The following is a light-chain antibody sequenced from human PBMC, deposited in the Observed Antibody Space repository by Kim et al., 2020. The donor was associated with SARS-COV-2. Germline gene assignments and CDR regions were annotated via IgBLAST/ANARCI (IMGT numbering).Light chain of an antibody. Sequence: ASVGDRVTITCRASQGIKNYLVGIKQKPGEAPKTLIYDASSLQSGVPSRCSGSGSATDFTLTISSLQHEDFATYYCQQYESYPLTFGGGTKVDIK. CDR1: QGIKNY. CDR3: QQYESYPLT. J-gene: IGKJ4*01. CDR2: DAS. V-gene: IGKV1-16*01.